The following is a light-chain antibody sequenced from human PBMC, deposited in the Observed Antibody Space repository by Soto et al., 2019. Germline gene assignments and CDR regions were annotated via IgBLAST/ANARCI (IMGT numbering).Light chain of an antibody. V-gene: IGKV3-20*01. J-gene: IGKJ1*01. CDR3: QQDDSSPRT. Sequence: EIVLTQSPGPLSLSPGERATLSCRSSQRARTRVLAWYQQKPGQAPRLLISGAYRRAADIPDRFSGSGSGTDFPLTINRLEPEDFAVDYCQQDDSSPRTFGQGTKVDIK. CDR2: GAY. CDR1: QRARTRV.